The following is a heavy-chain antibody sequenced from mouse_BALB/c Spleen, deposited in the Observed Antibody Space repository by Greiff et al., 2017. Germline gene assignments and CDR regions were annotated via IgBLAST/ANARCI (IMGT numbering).Heavy chain of an antibody. CDR3: TRDLSDDGYYWFAY. CDR2: ISSGGSYT. D-gene: IGHD2-3*01. V-gene: IGHV5-6-4*01. Sequence: EVKVVESGGGLVKPGGSLKLSCAASGFTFSSYTMSWVRQTPEKRLEWVATISSGGSYTYYPDSVKGRFTISRDNAKNTLYLQMSSLKSEDTAMYYCTRDLSDDGYYWFAYWGQGTLVTVSA. J-gene: IGHJ3*01. CDR1: GFTFSSYT.